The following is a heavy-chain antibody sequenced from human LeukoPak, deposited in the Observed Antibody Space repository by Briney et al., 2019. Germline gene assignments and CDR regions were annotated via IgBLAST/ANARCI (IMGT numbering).Heavy chain of an antibody. J-gene: IGHJ6*02. V-gene: IGHV3-7*03. CDR1: GFTLSNHW. CDR2: VNRDGSET. Sequence: GGSLRLSCAASGFTLSNHWMTWVRQVPGRGPEWVANVNRDGSETYYLDSVKGRYTISKDNAKNSLYLQMNSLRAEDTALYHCARNNGMDVWGQGTTVIVSS. CDR3: ARNNGMDV.